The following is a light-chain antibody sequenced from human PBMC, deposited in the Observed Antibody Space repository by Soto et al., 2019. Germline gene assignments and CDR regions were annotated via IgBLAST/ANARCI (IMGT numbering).Light chain of an antibody. V-gene: IGLV8-61*01. CDR1: SGSVSTIYY. CDR2: STN. CDR3: VLYMGNGISV. Sequence: QAVVTQEPSFSVSPGGTVTLTCGLSSGSVSTIYYPSWYQQTPGQAPRTLISSTNSRSSGVPDRFSGSILGNKAALTITGAQADDEADYYCVLYMGNGISVFGGGTKLTVL. J-gene: IGLJ2*01.